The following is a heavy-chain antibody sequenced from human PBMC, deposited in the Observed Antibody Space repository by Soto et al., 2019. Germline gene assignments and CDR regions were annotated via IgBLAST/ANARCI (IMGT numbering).Heavy chain of an antibody. Sequence: QVQLVQSGAEVKKPGSSVKVSCKASGGTFSSYAISWVRQAPGQGLEWMGGIIPIFGTANYAQKFQGRVTITADESTSTAYMELSSLRSEDTAVYYCARPVGYCISTSCYPDSEYYYYGMDVWGQGTTVTVSS. CDR1: GGTFSSYA. CDR2: IIPIFGTA. D-gene: IGHD2-2*01. V-gene: IGHV1-69*12. CDR3: ARPVGYCISTSCYPDSEYYYYGMDV. J-gene: IGHJ6*02.